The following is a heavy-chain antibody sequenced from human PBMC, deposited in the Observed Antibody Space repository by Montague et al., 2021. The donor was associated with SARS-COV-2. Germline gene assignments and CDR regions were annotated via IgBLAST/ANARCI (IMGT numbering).Heavy chain of an antibody. J-gene: IGHJ6*02. CDR1: GFTFSSYS. D-gene: IGHD5-18*01. CDR2: ISSSSSTI. Sequence: SLRLSCAASGFTFSSYSMNWVRQAPGKGLGWVSYISSSSSTIYYADSVKGRFTISRDNAKNSLYLQMNSLRDEDTAVYYCARDLGLVPAMVYYYYYGMDVWGQGTTVTVSS. CDR3: ARDLGLVPAMVYYYYYGMDV. V-gene: IGHV3-48*02.